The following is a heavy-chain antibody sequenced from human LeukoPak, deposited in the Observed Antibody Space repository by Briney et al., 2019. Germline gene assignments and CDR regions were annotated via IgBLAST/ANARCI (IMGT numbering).Heavy chain of an antibody. CDR1: GFTFSDYL. Sequence: PGGSLRLSCAASGFTFSDYLMDWVRQAPGNGLEWVGRIRKKGKSYTTRYAPSVEGRFTISRYDSKSSLYLQMNSLKAEDTAVYYCSRDGSSSDWSAFDIWGQGTMVTVSS. D-gene: IGHD6-25*01. J-gene: IGHJ3*02. V-gene: IGHV3-72*01. CDR2: IRKKGKSYTT. CDR3: SRDGSSSDWSAFDI.